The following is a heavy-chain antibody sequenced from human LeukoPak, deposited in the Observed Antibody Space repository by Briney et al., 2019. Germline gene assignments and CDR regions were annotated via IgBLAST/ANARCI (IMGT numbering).Heavy chain of an antibody. Sequence: SVKVSCKASGGTFTSYAITWVRQAPGQGLEWMGGIIPIFGTANYAQKFQGRVTITTDESTSTAYMELSSLRSEDTTVYYCARLTHAVAEDYWGQGTLVTVSS. V-gene: IGHV1-69*05. CDR2: IIPIFGTA. CDR3: ARLTHAVAEDY. CDR1: GGTFTSYA. D-gene: IGHD6-19*01. J-gene: IGHJ4*02.